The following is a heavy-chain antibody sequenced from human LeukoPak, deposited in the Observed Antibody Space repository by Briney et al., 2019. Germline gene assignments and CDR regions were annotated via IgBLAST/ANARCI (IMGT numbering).Heavy chain of an antibody. CDR1: GYTFTSYG. J-gene: IGHJ5*02. Sequence: ASVKVSCKASGYTFTSYGISWVRQAPGQGLEWMGWISAYNGDTHYAQKFQGRVTMTTDTSTSTAYMEVRSLRSDDTAMYYCARDNSVEDTAWWFDPWGQGTLVTVSS. CDR2: ISAYNGDT. CDR3: ARDNSVEDTAWWFDP. V-gene: IGHV1-18*01. D-gene: IGHD4-23*01.